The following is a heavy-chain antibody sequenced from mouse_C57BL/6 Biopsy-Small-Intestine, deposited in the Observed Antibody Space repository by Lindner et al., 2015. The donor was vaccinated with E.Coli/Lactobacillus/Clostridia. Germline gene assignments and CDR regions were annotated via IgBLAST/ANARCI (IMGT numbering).Heavy chain of an antibody. J-gene: IGHJ2*01. V-gene: IGHV1-82*01. CDR3: AQVYRGYFDY. CDR1: GYAFSNSW. Sequence: VQLQESGPELVKPGASVKISCKASGYAFSNSWMNWVKQSPGKGLEWIGRIYPGDGDTNYNGKFKGKATLTVDKSSSTAYMQLSSLTSEDSAVYFCAQVYRGYFDYWGQGTTLTVSS. CDR2: IYPGDGDT.